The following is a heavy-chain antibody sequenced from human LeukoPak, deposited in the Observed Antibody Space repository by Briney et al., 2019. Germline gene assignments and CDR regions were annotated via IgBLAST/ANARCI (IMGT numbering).Heavy chain of an antibody. CDR3: ARSHLVWDPPDY. V-gene: IGHV3-74*01. CDR2: ISSDGSTT. D-gene: IGHD1-14*01. J-gene: IGHJ4*02. Sequence: TGGSLRLSCAASGFTFSSYWMHWVRQAPGKGLVCVSRISSDGSTTSYADSVKGRFTISRDNAKNRLYLQMNSLRPEDTAVYYCARSHLVWDPPDYWGQGTLVTVSS. CDR1: GFTFSSYW.